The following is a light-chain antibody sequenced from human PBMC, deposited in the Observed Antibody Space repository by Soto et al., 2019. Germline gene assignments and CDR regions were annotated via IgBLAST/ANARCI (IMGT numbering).Light chain of an antibody. CDR2: EVT. CDR3: SSYTISSTWV. V-gene: IGLV2-14*01. Sequence: QPASVSGSPGQSITISCTGTSNDIGIYNYVSWFQHHPGKAPKLIIYEVTNRPSGVSDRFSGSKSDNTASLTISGLQAEDEADYYCSSYTISSTWVFGGGTKVTVL. CDR1: SNDIGIYNY. J-gene: IGLJ3*02.